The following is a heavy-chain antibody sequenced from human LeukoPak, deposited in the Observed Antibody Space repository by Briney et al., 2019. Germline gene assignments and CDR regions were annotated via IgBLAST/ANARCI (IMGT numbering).Heavy chain of an antibody. CDR2: ISYDGSNK. J-gene: IGHJ6*02. CDR1: GFTFSSYA. D-gene: IGHD6-13*01. CDR3: ARGEAAAGYYYYGMDV. Sequence: HPGRSLRLSCAASGFTFSSYAMHWLRQAPGKGLEWVAVISYDGSNKYYADSVKGRFTISRDNSKNTLYLQMNSLRAEDTAVYYCARGEAAAGYYYYGMDVWGQGTTVTVSS. V-gene: IGHV3-30-3*01.